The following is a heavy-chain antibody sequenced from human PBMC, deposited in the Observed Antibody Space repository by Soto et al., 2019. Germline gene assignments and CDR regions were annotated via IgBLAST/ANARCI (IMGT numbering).Heavy chain of an antibody. D-gene: IGHD3-22*01. Sequence: PGGSLRLSCAASGFTFSSYWMHWVRQTPEKGLEWVSHIDSDSSSTSYADSVKGRFTISRDNAKNSPYLQMNSLRAEDTAVYYYATSPHYDSSGYYPSDYWGQGTLVTVTS. CDR2: IDSDSSST. J-gene: IGHJ4*02. CDR1: GFTFSSYW. CDR3: ATSPHYDSSGYYPSDY. V-gene: IGHV3-74*01.